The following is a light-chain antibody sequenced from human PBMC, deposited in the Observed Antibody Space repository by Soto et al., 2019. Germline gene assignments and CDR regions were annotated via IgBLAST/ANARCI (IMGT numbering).Light chain of an antibody. J-gene: IGKJ1*01. Sequence: EIVMTQSPSTLSVSPGERATLSCRASQSVNTNVAWYQQEPGQAPRLLIYGASTRATGIPARFTGSGSGTEFTLTISSLQFDDSAVYYCQQYNNWWTFGQGTKVDIK. CDR2: GAS. V-gene: IGKV3-15*01. CDR3: QQYNNWWT. CDR1: QSVNTN.